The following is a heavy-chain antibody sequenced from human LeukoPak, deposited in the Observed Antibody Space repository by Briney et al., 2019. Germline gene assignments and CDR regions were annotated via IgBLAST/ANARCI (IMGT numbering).Heavy chain of an antibody. D-gene: IGHD3-3*01. V-gene: IGHV3-30-3*01. CDR1: GFTFSSYA. Sequence: GGSLRLSCAAPGFTFSSYAMHWVRQAPGKGLEWVAVISYDGSNKYYADSVKGRFTISRDNSKNTLYLQMNGLRAEDTAVYYCARDREITIFGVVLNWFDPWGQGTLVTVSS. J-gene: IGHJ5*02. CDR3: ARDREITIFGVVLNWFDP. CDR2: ISYDGSNK.